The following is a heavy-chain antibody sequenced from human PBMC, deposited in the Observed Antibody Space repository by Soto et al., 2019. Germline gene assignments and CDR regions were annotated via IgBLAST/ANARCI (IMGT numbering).Heavy chain of an antibody. CDR1: GGTFSSYT. J-gene: IGHJ4*02. Sequence: ASVKVSCKASGGTFSSYTISWVRQAPGQGLEWMGRIIPILGIANYAQKFQGRVTITADKSTSTAYMELSSLRSEDTAVYYCARDSDQSGYESFPGYWGQGTLVTVSS. V-gene: IGHV1-69*04. D-gene: IGHD5-12*01. CDR3: ARDSDQSGYESFPGY. CDR2: IIPILGIA.